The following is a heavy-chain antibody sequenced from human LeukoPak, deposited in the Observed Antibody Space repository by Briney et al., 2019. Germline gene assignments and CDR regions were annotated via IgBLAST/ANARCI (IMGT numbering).Heavy chain of an antibody. V-gene: IGHV5-51*01. D-gene: IGHD2-15*01. CDR1: GYSINNYW. CDR2: IYPADSDI. Sequence: GESLKISCKGSGYSINNYWVGWVRQMPGKGLEWMGIIYPADSDIRYSPSFQGQVTISADKSVSTAYLQWSSLKATDTAMYYCARQEYCSGGSCYTWFDPWGQGTLVTVSS. J-gene: IGHJ5*02. CDR3: ARQEYCSGGSCYTWFDP.